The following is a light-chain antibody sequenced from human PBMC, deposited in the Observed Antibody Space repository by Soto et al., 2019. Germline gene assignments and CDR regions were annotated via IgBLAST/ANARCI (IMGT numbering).Light chain of an antibody. CDR2: GAS. J-gene: IGKJ1*01. Sequence: EIVMTQSPATLSVSPGERATLSCRASLSVSNNLAWYQKKPGQAPRLLIYGASTRATGIPARFSGSGSGTEFTLTISSLQSEDFAFYYCQQYNNWWTFGQGTRVDIK. V-gene: IGKV3-15*01. CDR1: LSVSNN. CDR3: QQYNNWWT.